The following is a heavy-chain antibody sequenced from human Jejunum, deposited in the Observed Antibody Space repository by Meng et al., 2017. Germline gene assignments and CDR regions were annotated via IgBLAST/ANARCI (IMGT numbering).Heavy chain of an antibody. D-gene: IGHD1-26*01. Sequence: QVQLQESGPGLVRPSETRSLICTVSGGSVSRAGYQWGWIRQPPGKGLEWIGYASTNYNPSLKSRVTISLDTSRNQFSLSLSSVTAADTAVYYCARDHMGSLDYWGQGILVTVSS. CDR2: AST. CDR3: ARDHMGSLDY. V-gene: IGHV4-61*08. CDR1: GGSVSRAGYQ. J-gene: IGHJ4*02.